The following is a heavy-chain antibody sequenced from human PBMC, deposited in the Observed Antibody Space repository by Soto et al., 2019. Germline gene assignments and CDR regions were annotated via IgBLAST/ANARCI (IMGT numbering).Heavy chain of an antibody. D-gene: IGHD3-16*01. V-gene: IGHV4-39*01. Sequence: QLQLQESGPGLVKPSETLSLTCTVSGGSISSDNYYWGLIRQTPGKGLEWIGSIFYSGTTYYNPSLKSRVTISMDTSKNQFSVKLKFVTAADTAVYYCAIKGGHQPHYYYFLDVWGKGTTVIVSS. J-gene: IGHJ6*03. CDR2: IFYSGTT. CDR1: GGSISSDNYY. CDR3: AIKGGHQPHYYYFLDV.